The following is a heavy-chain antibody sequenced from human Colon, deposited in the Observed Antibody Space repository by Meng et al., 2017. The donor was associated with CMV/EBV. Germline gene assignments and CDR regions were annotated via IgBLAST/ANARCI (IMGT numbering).Heavy chain of an antibody. Sequence: GESLKISCAASGFTFSTYAMSWVRQVPGKGLEWVSGISGNDGSTYYADSVKGRFAISRDNSKKTLYLEMSSLRVDDTAVYYCAKGGDTSIVTRWFDSWGQGTLVTVSS. D-gene: IGHD5-18*01. J-gene: IGHJ5*01. CDR3: AKGGDTSIVTRWFDS. V-gene: IGHV3-23*01. CDR1: GFTFSTYA. CDR2: ISGNDGST.